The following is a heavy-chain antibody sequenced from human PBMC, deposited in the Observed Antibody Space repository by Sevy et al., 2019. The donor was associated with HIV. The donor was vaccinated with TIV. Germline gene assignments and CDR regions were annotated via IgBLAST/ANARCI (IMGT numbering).Heavy chain of an antibody. Sequence: GGSLRLSCAASGFTFSSYWMSWVRQAPGKGLEWVANIKQDGSEKYYVDSVKGGFTISRDNAKNSLYLQMNSLRAEDSAVYYCARAPVIYDYVCWGYRSYYFNYWGQGTLVSFSS. D-gene: IGHD3-16*02. CDR2: IKQDGSEK. CDR3: ARAPVIYDYVCWGYRSYYFNY. J-gene: IGHJ4*02. V-gene: IGHV3-7*01. CDR1: GFTFSSYW.